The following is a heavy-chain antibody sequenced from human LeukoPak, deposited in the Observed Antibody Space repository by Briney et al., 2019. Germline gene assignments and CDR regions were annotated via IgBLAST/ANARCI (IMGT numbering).Heavy chain of an antibody. Sequence: SETLSLTCAVSGGSISSGGYSWSWIRQPPGKGLEWIGYIYDIGSTIYNPSLQSRVTMSVDTSRNQLSLKLTSVTAADTAVYFCATGRDAYKTGYWGQGTLVTVSS. V-gene: IGHV4-61*08. D-gene: IGHD5-24*01. CDR3: ATGRDAYKTGY. CDR1: GGSISSGGYS. J-gene: IGHJ4*02. CDR2: IYDIGST.